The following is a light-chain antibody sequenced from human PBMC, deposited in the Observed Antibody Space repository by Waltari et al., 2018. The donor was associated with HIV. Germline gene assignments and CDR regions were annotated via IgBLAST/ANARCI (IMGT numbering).Light chain of an antibody. V-gene: IGKV3-20*01. CDR1: QSVSSTY. Sequence: EIVLTQSPGTLSLSPGERATLSCRASQSVSSTYAAGYQQKPGQAPRRFIYSASSRATRIPDRFSGSGSGTDFTLTISRLVPEDFAVYYCQQYGSSWTFGQGPKVESK. J-gene: IGKJ1*01. CDR3: QQYGSSWT. CDR2: SAS.